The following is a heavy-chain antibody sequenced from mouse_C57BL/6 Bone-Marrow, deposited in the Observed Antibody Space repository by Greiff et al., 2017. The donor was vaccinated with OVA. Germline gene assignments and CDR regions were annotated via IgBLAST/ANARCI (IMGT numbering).Heavy chain of an antibody. V-gene: IGHV1-81*01. CDR3: ARHYKDEYFDV. J-gene: IGHJ1*03. CDR2: IYPRSGNT. D-gene: IGHD2-12*01. Sequence: QVQLQQSGAELARPGASVKLSCKASGYTFTSYGISWVKQRTGQGLEWIGEIYPRSGNTYYNEKFKGKATLTADKSSSTAYMELRSLTSEDSAVYFCARHYKDEYFDVWGTGTTVTVSS. CDR1: GYTFTSYG.